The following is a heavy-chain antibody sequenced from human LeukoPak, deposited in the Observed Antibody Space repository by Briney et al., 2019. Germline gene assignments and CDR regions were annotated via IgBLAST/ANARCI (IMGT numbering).Heavy chain of an antibody. CDR1: GFTFSSYA. Sequence: PGGSLRLSCAASGFTFSSYAMHWVRQAPGKGLEYVSAISSNGGSTYYANSVKGRFTISRDNSKNTLYLQMGSLRAEDMAVYYCARGDSYGYVNWGQGTLVTVSS. CDR2: ISSNGGST. V-gene: IGHV3-64*01. D-gene: IGHD5-18*01. CDR3: ARGDSYGYVN. J-gene: IGHJ4*02.